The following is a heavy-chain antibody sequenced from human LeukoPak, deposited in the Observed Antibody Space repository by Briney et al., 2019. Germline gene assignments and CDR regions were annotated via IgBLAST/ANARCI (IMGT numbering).Heavy chain of an antibody. CDR3: TKPDLLWVGEDV. Sequence: GGSLRLSCAASGFPFSNARMSWVRQAPGKGLEWVGRIKTRNEDGTSEYAAPVKGRFTISRDDSKNTVHLQMNSLKTEDTGVYYCTKPDLLWVGEDVWGPGTTVTVSS. D-gene: IGHD2/OR15-2a*01. J-gene: IGHJ6*02. CDR2: IKTRNEDGTS. V-gene: IGHV3-15*01. CDR1: GFPFSNAR.